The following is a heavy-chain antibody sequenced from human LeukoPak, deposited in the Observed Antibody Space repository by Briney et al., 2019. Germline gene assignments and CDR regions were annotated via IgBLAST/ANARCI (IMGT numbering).Heavy chain of an antibody. CDR2: ISSSSSYI. J-gene: IGHJ5*02. CDR3: ARSGVAGPPMGWFDP. CDR1: GFTFSSYS. Sequence: SGGSLRLSCAASGFTFSSYSMNWVRQAPGKGLEWVSSISSSSSYIYYADSVKGRFTISRDNAKNSLCLQMNSLRAEDTAVYYCARSGVAGPPMGWFDPWGQGTLVTVSS. D-gene: IGHD6-19*01. V-gene: IGHV3-21*01.